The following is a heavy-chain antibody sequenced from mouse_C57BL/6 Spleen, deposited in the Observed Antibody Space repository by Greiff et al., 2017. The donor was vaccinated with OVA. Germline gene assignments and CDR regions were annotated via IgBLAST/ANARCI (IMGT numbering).Heavy chain of an antibody. CDR2: IRNKANNHAT. V-gene: IGHV6-6*01. CDR3: TRPTVVEDWYFDV. D-gene: IGHD1-1*01. Sequence: EVKLMESGGGLVQPGGSMKLSCAASGFTFSDAWMDWVRQSPEKGLEWVAEIRNKANNHATYYAESVKGRFTISRDDSKSSVYLQMNSLRAEDTGIYYCTRPTVVEDWYFDVWGTGTTVTVSS. J-gene: IGHJ1*03. CDR1: GFTFSDAW.